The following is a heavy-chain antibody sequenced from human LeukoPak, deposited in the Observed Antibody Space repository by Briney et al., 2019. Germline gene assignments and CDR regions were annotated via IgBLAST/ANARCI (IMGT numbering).Heavy chain of an antibody. V-gene: IGHV4-34*01. D-gene: IGHD3-10*01. CDR3: ARTQSRGWYFDL. CDR1: GGXXXGYY. CDR2: INHSGST. J-gene: IGHJ2*01. Sequence: YGGXXXGYYWSWIRQPPGKGLEWIGEINHSGSTNYNPSLKSRVTISVDTSKNQFSLKLSSVTAADTAVYYCARTQSRGWYFDLWGRGTLVTVSS.